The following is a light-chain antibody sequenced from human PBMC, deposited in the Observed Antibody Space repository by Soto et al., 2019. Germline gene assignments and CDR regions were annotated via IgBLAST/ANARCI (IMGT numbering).Light chain of an antibody. V-gene: IGKV3-20*01. CDR2: GAS. CDR1: QSVSSSY. Sequence: EIVLTQSPGNLSLSPGERATLSCRASQSVSSSYLAWYQQKPGQAPKLLIYGASSRATGIPDRFSGSGSGTDFTLTISRLDPEDFAVYCCQQYGSSRTFGQGTKVEIK. CDR3: QQYGSSRT. J-gene: IGKJ1*01.